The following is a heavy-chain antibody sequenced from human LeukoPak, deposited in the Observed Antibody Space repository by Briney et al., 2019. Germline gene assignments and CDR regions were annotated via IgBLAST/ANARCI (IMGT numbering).Heavy chain of an antibody. CDR3: ARGDVDTAMVDY. Sequence: SETLSLTCAVYGGSFSGYYWSWIRQPPGKGLEWIGEINHSGSTNYNPSLKSRVTISVDMSKNQFSLKLSSVTAADTAVYYCARGDVDTAMVDYWGQGTLVTVSS. D-gene: IGHD5-18*01. CDR2: INHSGST. V-gene: IGHV4-34*01. CDR1: GGSFSGYY. J-gene: IGHJ4*02.